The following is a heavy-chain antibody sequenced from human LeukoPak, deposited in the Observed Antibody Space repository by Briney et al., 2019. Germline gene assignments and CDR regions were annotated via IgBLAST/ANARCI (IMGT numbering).Heavy chain of an antibody. CDR2: VTYGDNID. CDR3: ASRRDGYNSNY. D-gene: IGHD5-24*01. CDR1: GFTFSSYG. Sequence: GGSLRLSCAASGFTFSSYGMHWVRQAPGKGLEWLAVVTYGDNIDYYRDSVKGRFTISRDNSKNTLYLQMNSLRADDTAVYYCASRRDGYNSNYWGQGTLVTVSS. J-gene: IGHJ4*02. V-gene: IGHV3-33*01.